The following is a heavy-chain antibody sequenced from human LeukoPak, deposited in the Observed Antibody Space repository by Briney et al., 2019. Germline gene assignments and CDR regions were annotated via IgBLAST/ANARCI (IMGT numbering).Heavy chain of an antibody. CDR1: GFSFSSYT. J-gene: IGHJ4*02. V-gene: IGHV3-48*02. CDR2: ISSSSSTI. Sequence: GGSLRLSCAVSGFSFSSYTMNWVRQAPGKGLEWVSYISSSSSTISYADSVKGRFTISRDNAKNSLYLQMNSLRDEDTAVYYCARRHDYGDFWGQGTLVTVSS. CDR3: ARRHDYGDF.